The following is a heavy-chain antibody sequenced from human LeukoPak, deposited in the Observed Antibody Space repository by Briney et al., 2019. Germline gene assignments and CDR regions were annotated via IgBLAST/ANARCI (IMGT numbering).Heavy chain of an antibody. CDR3: AKDPYYYDSSGYFDY. CDR1: EFTFSSYG. Sequence: PGGSLRLSCAASEFTFSSYGMHWVRQAPGKGLEWVAVISYDGSNKYYADSVKGRFTISRDNSKNTLYLQMNSLRAEDTAVYYCAKDPYYYDSSGYFDYWGQGTLVTVSS. CDR2: ISYDGSNK. J-gene: IGHJ4*02. D-gene: IGHD3-22*01. V-gene: IGHV3-30*18.